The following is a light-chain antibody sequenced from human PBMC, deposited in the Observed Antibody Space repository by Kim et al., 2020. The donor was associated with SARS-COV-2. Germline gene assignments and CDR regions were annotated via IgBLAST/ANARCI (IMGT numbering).Light chain of an antibody. CDR1: SSNIGTYT. V-gene: IGLV1-44*01. Sequence: ELTQPPSASGTPGQRVTISCSGSSSNIGTYTVSWYQHLPGTAPKLLIYSNDERPSGVPDRFSGSKSGTSASLAISGLQSEDEGVYYCAAWDDSLNGGVFGGGTQLTVL. CDR2: SND. J-gene: IGLJ3*02. CDR3: AAWDDSLNGGV.